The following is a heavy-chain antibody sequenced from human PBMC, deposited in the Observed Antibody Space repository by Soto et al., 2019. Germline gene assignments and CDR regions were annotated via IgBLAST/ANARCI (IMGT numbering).Heavy chain of an antibody. CDR3: AREDDGGDRDYYGLDV. Sequence: QVQLQESGPGLVRPSQTLSLTCTVSGGSISTDHYNWTWIRQAPGKGLEWNGYIHYSGSIQFNPSLQSRVSMSVDTSKNLFSLRLSSVTAADTAEYFCAREDDGGDRDYYGLDVWGQGTTVTVSS. J-gene: IGHJ6*02. CDR1: GGSISTDHYN. D-gene: IGHD2-21*02. CDR2: IHYSGSI. V-gene: IGHV4-30-4*01.